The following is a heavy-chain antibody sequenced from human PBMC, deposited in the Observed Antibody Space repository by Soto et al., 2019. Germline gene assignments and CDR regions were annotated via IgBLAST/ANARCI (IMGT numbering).Heavy chain of an antibody. CDR3: ARASRGYSYGTDY. CDR2: IWDDGSNK. Sequence: QVQLVESGGGVVQPGRSLRLSCAASGFTFSSYGMHWVRQAPGKGLEGVAVIWDDGSNKYYADSVKGRFTISRDNSKNTLYLQMTSLRAEDTAVYYCARASRGYSYGTDYWGQGTLVTVSS. V-gene: IGHV3-33*01. D-gene: IGHD5-18*01. J-gene: IGHJ4*02. CDR1: GFTFSSYG.